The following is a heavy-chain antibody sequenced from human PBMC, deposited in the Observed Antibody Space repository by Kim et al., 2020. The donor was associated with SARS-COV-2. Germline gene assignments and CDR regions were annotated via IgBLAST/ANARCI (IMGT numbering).Heavy chain of an antibody. Sequence: GGSLRLSCAASGFTFSSYAMSWVRQAPGKGLEWFSAIGGIGGRTNYSDSVKGRFTISRDNSKNTLFLQMNSLRAEDTAVYYCAKSPVLWFGELFYFAYWGQGTLVTVSS. D-gene: IGHD3-10*01. CDR2: IGGIGGRT. J-gene: IGHJ4*02. CDR3: AKSPVLWFGELFYFAY. CDR1: GFTFSSYA. V-gene: IGHV3-23*01.